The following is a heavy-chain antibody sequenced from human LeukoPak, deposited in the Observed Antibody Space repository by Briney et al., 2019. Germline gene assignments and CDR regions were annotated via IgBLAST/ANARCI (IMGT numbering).Heavy chain of an antibody. V-gene: IGHV4-59*06. J-gene: IGHJ4*02. D-gene: IGHD1-1*01. CDR2: IYYSGST. CDR1: GGSISSYY. CDR3: ARWELERRRGYSFRHLDY. Sequence: SETLSLTCTVSGGSISSYYWSWIRQPPGKGLEWIGYIYYSGSTYYNPSLKSRVTISVDTSKNQFSLKLSSVTAADTAVYYCARWELERRRGYSFRHLDYWGQGTLVTVSS.